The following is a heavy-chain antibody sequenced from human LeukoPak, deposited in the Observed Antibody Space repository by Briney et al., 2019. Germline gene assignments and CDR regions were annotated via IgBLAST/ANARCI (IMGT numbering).Heavy chain of an antibody. J-gene: IGHJ6*02. Sequence: VKVSCKASGYTFTSYGISWVRQAPGQGLEWMGWISAYNGNTNYAQKLQGKVTMTTDTSTSTAYMELRSLRSDDTAVYYCARLYDFWSGYYWDYYYYGMDVWGQGTTVTVSS. CDR3: ARLYDFWSGYYWDYYYYGMDV. D-gene: IGHD3-3*01. CDR1: GYTFTSYG. CDR2: ISAYNGNT. V-gene: IGHV1-18*01.